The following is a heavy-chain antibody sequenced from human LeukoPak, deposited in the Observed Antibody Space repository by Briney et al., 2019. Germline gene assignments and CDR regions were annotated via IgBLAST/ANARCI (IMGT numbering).Heavy chain of an antibody. CDR1: GGSISSYY. CDR2: IYISGST. Sequence: SETLSLTCAVSGGSISSYYWSWIRQPAGKGLEWIGRIYISGSTNYNPSLKSRVTMSVDTSKNQFSLKLSSVTAADTAVYYCARAKWDTAMVDYWGQGTLVTVSS. CDR3: ARAKWDTAMVDY. D-gene: IGHD5-18*01. J-gene: IGHJ4*02. V-gene: IGHV4-4*07.